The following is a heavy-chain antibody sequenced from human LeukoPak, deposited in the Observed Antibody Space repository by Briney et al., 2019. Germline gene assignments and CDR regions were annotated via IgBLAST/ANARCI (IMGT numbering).Heavy chain of an antibody. CDR1: GFTFSGYA. V-gene: IGHV3-23*01. D-gene: IGHD3-22*01. J-gene: IGHJ4*02. Sequence: PGGSLRLSCAASGFTFSGYAMSWVRQAPGKGLEWVSGISGSGGSTYYADSVKGRFTISRDNSKNTLHLQMTSLRAEDTAVYYCAKDQVWIVVGSFDYWGQGTLVTVSS. CDR3: AKDQVWIVVGSFDY. CDR2: ISGSGGST.